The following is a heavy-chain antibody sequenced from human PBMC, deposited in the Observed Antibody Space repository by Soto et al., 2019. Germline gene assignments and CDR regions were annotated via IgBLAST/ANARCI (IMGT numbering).Heavy chain of an antibody. D-gene: IGHD3-10*01. J-gene: IGHJ5*02. CDR3: AHIPNYYQYNWFDP. CDR1: GFPLSTSGVG. Sequence: SGPTLVNPTQTLTLTCTFSGFPLSTSGVGVGWIRQPPGKALECLALIYWDDDKHYSPSLKSRLTITKDTSKNQVVLTMTNMDPVDTATYYCAHIPNYYQYNWFDPWGQGTLVTVSS. V-gene: IGHV2-5*02. CDR2: IYWDDDK.